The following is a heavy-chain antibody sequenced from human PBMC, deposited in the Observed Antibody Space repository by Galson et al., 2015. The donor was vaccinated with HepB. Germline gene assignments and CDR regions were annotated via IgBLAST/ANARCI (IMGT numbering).Heavy chain of an antibody. Sequence: SLRLSCAASGFTFSSVWMSWVRQAPEKGLEWVANINPDGSGKSYVDSVRGRFTISRDNAENSLSLQMNSLRAEDTAVYYCARGAWWGQGILVTVSS. CDR1: GFTFSSVW. V-gene: IGHV3-7*03. D-gene: IGHD3-16*01. CDR2: INPDGSGK. J-gene: IGHJ4*02. CDR3: ARGAW.